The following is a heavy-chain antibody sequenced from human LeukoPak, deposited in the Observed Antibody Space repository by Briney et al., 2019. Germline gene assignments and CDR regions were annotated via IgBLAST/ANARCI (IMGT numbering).Heavy chain of an antibody. Sequence: GGSLRLSCAASGFTFSSYTLNWVRQAPGKGLEWVSSISSSSSYIYYADSVKGRFTISRDNAKNSLYLQMNSLRAEDTAVYYCARDRRTMTTCDYWGQGSLVTVSS. CDR3: ARDRRTMTTCDY. J-gene: IGHJ4*02. CDR2: ISSSSSYI. V-gene: IGHV3-21*01. CDR1: GFTFSSYT. D-gene: IGHD4-17*01.